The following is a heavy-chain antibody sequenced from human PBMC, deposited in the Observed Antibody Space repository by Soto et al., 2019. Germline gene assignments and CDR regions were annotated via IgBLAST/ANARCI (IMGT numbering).Heavy chain of an antibody. J-gene: IGHJ6*02. Sequence: QVRLVQSAAEVKKPGASVRVSCKASGYTFSNYGITWVRQAPGQGLEWMGWISAYNGNTHFAQKFQGRVTMTTDTPTTTAFMELRSLRSDDTAVYYCARIGHCSITTCSFPTRFHMRGYYYYYGMDVWGPGTTVTVSS. CDR1: GYTFSNYG. CDR3: ARIGHCSITTCSFPTRFHMRGYYYYYGMDV. V-gene: IGHV1-18*01. D-gene: IGHD2-2*01. CDR2: ISAYNGNT.